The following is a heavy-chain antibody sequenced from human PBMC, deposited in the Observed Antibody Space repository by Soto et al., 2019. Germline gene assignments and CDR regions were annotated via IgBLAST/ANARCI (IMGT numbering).Heavy chain of an antibody. D-gene: IGHD2-15*01. Sequence: ASVKVSCKASGYTFTGYYMHWVRQAPGQGLEWMGWINPNSGGTNYAQKFQGRVTMTRDTSISTAYMELSRLRSDDTAVYCCARAGCSGGSCYSGYYYGMDVWGQGTTVTVSS. V-gene: IGHV1-2*02. CDR2: INPNSGGT. CDR1: GYTFTGYY. J-gene: IGHJ6*02. CDR3: ARAGCSGGSCYSGYYYGMDV.